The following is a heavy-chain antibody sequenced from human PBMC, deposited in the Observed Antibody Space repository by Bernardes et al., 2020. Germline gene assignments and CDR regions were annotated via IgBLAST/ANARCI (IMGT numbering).Heavy chain of an antibody. J-gene: IGHJ6*04. Sequence: SETLSLTCTVSGVSISSGDYYWSWIRQPPGKGLEWIWYIYYSGSTYYNPSLKCRVTISVDTSKNQFSLKLSSVTAADTAVYYCARDALGSITIFGVVTRHGMDVWGKGTTVTVSS. CDR1: GVSISSGDYY. CDR3: ARDALGSITIFGVVTRHGMDV. D-gene: IGHD3-3*01. CDR2: IYYSGST. V-gene: IGHV4-30-4*01.